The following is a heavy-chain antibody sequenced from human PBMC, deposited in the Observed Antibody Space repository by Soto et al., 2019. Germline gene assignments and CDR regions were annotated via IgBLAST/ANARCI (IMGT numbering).Heavy chain of an antibody. CDR2: IYHSGST. D-gene: IGHD3-10*01. CDR1: GGSISSGGYS. CDR3: ARAHGSGWGAFDI. J-gene: IGHJ3*02. Sequence: QLQLQESGSGLVKPSQTLSLTCAVSGGSISSGGYSWSWIRQPPGKGLEWIGYIYHSGSTYYTPSLKSRVTISVDRSKHQFSLKLSSVTAADTAVYYCARAHGSGWGAFDIWGQGTMVTVSS. V-gene: IGHV4-30-2*01.